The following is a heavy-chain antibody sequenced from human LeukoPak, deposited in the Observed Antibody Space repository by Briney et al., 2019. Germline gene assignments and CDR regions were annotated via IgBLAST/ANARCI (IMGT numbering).Heavy chain of an antibody. CDR2: ISGSGGST. Sequence: GGSLRLSCAASGFTFSSYGMSWVRQAPGKGLEWVSGISGSGGSTHYADSVKGRFTISRDNSKNSLYLQMNSLRAEDTAVYYCARALIGYYFDYWGQGTLVTVSS. V-gene: IGHV3-23*01. J-gene: IGHJ4*02. CDR1: GFTFSSYG. D-gene: IGHD2-8*01. CDR3: ARALIGYYFDY.